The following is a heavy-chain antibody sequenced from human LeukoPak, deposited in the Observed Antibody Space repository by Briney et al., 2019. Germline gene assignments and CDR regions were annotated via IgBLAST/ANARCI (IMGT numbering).Heavy chain of an antibody. CDR2: IYPGDSST. CDR1: GYSFTNYW. J-gene: IGHJ3*02. V-gene: IGHV5-51*01. CDR3: ARQSVRKDAFDI. Sequence: GESLKISCNGSGYSFTNYWIGWVRQMPGKGLEWMGIIYPGDSSTRYSPSVQGQVTISADKSVTTAYLQWSGLKASDTAMYYCARQSVRKDAFDIWGQGTMVTVSS. D-gene: IGHD3-3*01.